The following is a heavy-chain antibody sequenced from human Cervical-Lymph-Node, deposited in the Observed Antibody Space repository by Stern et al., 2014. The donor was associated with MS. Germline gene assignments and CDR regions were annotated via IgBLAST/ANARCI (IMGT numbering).Heavy chain of an antibody. CDR2: ITPSIGVP. V-gene: IGHV1-2*02. CDR3: QAFPAY. Sequence: VQLEESGAEVKKPGASVKVSCRSSGYSFTDYYFHWVRQATGQGLECMGVITPSIGVPLYAQQFQGRVTMTRGSSMNTAYIEMSRLRSDDTSVYYCQAFPAYWGQGTLITVSS. CDR1: GYSFTDYY. J-gene: IGHJ4*02.